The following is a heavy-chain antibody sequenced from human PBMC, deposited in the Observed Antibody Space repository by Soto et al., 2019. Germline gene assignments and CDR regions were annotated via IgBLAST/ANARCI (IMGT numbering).Heavy chain of an antibody. J-gene: IGHJ6*02. CDR3: DRRCRYAVGVCGRDD. Sequence: ESLKISCKGSGYSFTSYWIGWVRQMPGKGLEWMGIIYPGDSDTRYSPSFQGQVTISADKSISTAYLQWSSLKASDTAMYYCDRRCRYAVGVCGRDDFGQWTTGTV. D-gene: IGHD2-2*01. CDR2: IYPGDSDT. V-gene: IGHV5-51*01. CDR1: GYSFTSYW.